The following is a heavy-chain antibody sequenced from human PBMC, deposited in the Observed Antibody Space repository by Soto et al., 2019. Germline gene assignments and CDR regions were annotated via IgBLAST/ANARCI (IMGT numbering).Heavy chain of an antibody. V-gene: IGHV3-23*01. Sequence: GGSLRLSCAASGFTFNNYGMSWVRQAPGKGLEWVSAITDSGGSTYYADSVKGRFTISRDNAKNSLYLQMNSLRAEDTAVYYCARNEGGPTHAYYYYGMDVWGQGTTVTVSS. D-gene: IGHD3-16*01. CDR3: ARNEGGPTHAYYYYGMDV. CDR1: GFTFNNYG. J-gene: IGHJ6*02. CDR2: ITDSGGST.